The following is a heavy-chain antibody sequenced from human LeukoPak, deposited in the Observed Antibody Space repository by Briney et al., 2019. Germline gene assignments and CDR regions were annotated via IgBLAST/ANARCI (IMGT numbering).Heavy chain of an antibody. Sequence: GGSLRLSCAASGFTFSSYAMSWVRQAPGKGLEWVSAISGSGGSTYYADSVKGRFTISRDNSKNTLYLQMNSLRAEDTAVYYCATSTIFGVVGEEYWGQGTLVTVSS. V-gene: IGHV3-23*01. CDR1: GFTFSSYA. D-gene: IGHD3-3*01. J-gene: IGHJ4*02. CDR2: ISGSGGST. CDR3: ATSTIFGVVGEEY.